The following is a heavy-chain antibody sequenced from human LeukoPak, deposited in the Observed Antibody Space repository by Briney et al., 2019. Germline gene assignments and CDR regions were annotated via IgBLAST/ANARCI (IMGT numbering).Heavy chain of an antibody. CDR1: GYTFTNYY. Sequence: ASVKVSCKSSGYTFTNYYIHWVRQAPGQGLEWMGIINPSGGSTSYAQKFQGRVTMTTDTSTSTAYMELRSLRSDDTAVYYCARAYYDSSGYYNTLAYWGQGTLVTVSS. J-gene: IGHJ4*02. CDR2: INPSGGST. CDR3: ARAYYDSSGYYNTLAY. D-gene: IGHD3-22*01. V-gene: IGHV1-46*01.